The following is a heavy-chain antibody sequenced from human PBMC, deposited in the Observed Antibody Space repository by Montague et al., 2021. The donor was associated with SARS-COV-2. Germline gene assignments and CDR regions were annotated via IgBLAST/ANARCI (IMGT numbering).Heavy chain of an antibody. Sequence: SETLSLTCTVSGGSISSGGYYWSWIRQSPGKGLEWIGEINHTGSATYNPSLKGRATLSRDTSKNQFSLKLQSVTPADTAVYYCARGQVTISGVLIFIPAAGHLDVWGQGTSVTVSS. J-gene: IGHJ3*01. D-gene: IGHD3-3*01. CDR3: ARGQVTISGVLIFIPAAGHLDV. V-gene: IGHV4-61*08. CDR2: INHTGSA. CDR1: GGSISSGGYY.